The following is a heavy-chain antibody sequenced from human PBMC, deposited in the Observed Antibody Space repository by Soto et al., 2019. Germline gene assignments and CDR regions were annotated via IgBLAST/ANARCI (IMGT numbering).Heavy chain of an antibody. D-gene: IGHD2-15*01. V-gene: IGHV5-51*01. CDR2: IYPGDSDT. Sequence: GESLKISCKGSGYSFTSYWIGWVRQMPGKGLEWMGIIYPGDSDTRYSPSFQGQVTISADKSISTAYLQWSSLKASDTAMYYCARSRDYCSGGSCYGNWFDPWGQGTLVTVS. J-gene: IGHJ5*02. CDR1: GYSFTSYW. CDR3: ARSRDYCSGGSCYGNWFDP.